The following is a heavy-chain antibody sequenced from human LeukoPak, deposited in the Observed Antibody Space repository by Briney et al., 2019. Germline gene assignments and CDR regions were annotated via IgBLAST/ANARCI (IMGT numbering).Heavy chain of an antibody. D-gene: IGHD3-10*01. Sequence: GGSLRLSCGASGFTFSSYWMHWVRHAPGKGLVWVSRINNDGSSTSYADSVQGRFTISRDNAKNTLYLQMNSLRAEDTALYYCARVARGDYYYYYMDVWGKGTTVTVSS. CDR3: ARVARGDYYYYYMDV. J-gene: IGHJ6*03. V-gene: IGHV3-74*01. CDR2: INNDGSST. CDR1: GFTFSSYW.